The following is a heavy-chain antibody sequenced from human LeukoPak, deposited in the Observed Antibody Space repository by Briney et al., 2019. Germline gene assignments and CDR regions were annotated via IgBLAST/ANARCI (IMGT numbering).Heavy chain of an antibody. V-gene: IGHV3-53*01. CDR1: GFTVSTNY. CDR3: AREGSWYGSIDY. D-gene: IGHD6-13*01. J-gene: IGHJ4*02. Sequence: PGGSPRLSCTASGFTVSTNYMSWVRQAPGKGLEWVSVIYSGGSTYYADSVKGRFTISRDNSKNTLYLQMNSLRAEDTAVYYCAREGSWYGSIDYWGQGTLSPSPQ. CDR2: IYSGGST.